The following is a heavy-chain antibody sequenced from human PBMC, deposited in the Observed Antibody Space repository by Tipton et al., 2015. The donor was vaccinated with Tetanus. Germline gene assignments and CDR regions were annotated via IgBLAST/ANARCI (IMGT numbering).Heavy chain of an antibody. CDR2: INPSGGST. CDR1: GYTFTSYY. Sequence: QLVQSGPEVKRPGASVKVSCKASGYTFTSYYMHWVRQAPGQGLEWMGIINPSGGSTSYAQKFQGRVTMTRDTSTGTVYMELSSLRSEDTAVYYCARVFIAVAGHNWFDPWGQGTLVTVSS. D-gene: IGHD6-19*01. CDR3: ARVFIAVAGHNWFDP. V-gene: IGHV1-46*01. J-gene: IGHJ5*02.